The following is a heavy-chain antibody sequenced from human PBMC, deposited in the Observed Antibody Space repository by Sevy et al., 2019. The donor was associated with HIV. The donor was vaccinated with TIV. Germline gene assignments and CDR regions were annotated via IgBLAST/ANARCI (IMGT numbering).Heavy chain of an antibody. J-gene: IGHJ3*02. CDR1: GFAFRDSA. CDR3: ARMVSGGLRWELIKENAFDI. CDR2: ISHGRSYE. Sequence: GGSQRLSCEASGFAFRDSAIHWVRQSPGKGLEWVALISHGRSYEYYVDSVKGRFTVSSDRSKNILYLQMDSLRAEDTAVYYCARMVSGGLRWELIKENAFDIWGQGTAVTVSS. D-gene: IGHD4-17*01. V-gene: IGHV3-30-3*01.